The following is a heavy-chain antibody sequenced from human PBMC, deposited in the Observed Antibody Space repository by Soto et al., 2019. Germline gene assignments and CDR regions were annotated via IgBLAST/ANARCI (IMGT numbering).Heavy chain of an antibody. CDR2: IDPGDSYT. CDR1: GYSFTSYW. Sequence: GESPKISFKGSGYSFTSYWISWVSQMPGKGLEWTGRIDPGDSYTNYSPSLQGHVTISADRSTPPAHLQWDCRKASDTAIYYCVADTARTYSFYAMAVWGQGSTVTVSS. D-gene: IGHD5-18*01. V-gene: IGHV5-10-1*01. J-gene: IGHJ6*02. CDR3: VADTARTYSFYAMAV.